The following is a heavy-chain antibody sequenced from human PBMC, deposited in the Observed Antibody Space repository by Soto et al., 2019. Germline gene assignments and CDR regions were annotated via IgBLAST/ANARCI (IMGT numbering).Heavy chain of an antibody. J-gene: IGHJ6*02. D-gene: IGHD6-19*01. CDR2: IDPSDSYT. Sequence: GESLKISCKGSGYSFTSYWISWVRQMPGKGLEWMGRIDPSDSYTNYSPSFQGHVTISADKSISTAYLQWSSLKASDTAMYYCARDSYSSGSNYYYGMDVWGQGTTVTVSS. CDR1: GYSFTSYW. CDR3: ARDSYSSGSNYYYGMDV. V-gene: IGHV5-10-1*01.